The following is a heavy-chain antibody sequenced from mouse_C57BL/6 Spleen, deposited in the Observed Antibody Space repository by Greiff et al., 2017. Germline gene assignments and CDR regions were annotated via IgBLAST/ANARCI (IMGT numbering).Heavy chain of an antibody. CDR1: GFTFSDYY. J-gene: IGHJ4*01. D-gene: IGHD2-1*01. CDR3: ARHYYAKGDYAMDY. CDR2: ISNGGGST. V-gene: IGHV5-12*01. Sequence: EVNLVESGGGLVQPGGSLKLSCAASGFTFSDYYMYWVRQTPEKRLEWVAYISNGGGSTYYPDTVKGRFTISRDNAKNTLYLQMSRLKSEDTAMYYCARHYYAKGDYAMDYWGQGTSVTVSS.